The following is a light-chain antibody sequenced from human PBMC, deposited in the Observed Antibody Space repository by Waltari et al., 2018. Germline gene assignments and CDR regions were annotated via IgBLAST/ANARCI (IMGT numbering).Light chain of an antibody. CDR1: SSDIGAYHY. Sequence: QSALTQPASVSGSPGQSITISCTGTSSDIGAYHYVFWYQHPPGKAPKLMVSEVTNRPAGVPDRFSRSKAGNTASLRIAGLQAEDEADYYCSSYRSRNTPVLFGGGTTLTVV. CDR3: SSYRSRNTPVL. J-gene: IGLJ3*02. CDR2: EVT. V-gene: IGLV2-14*01.